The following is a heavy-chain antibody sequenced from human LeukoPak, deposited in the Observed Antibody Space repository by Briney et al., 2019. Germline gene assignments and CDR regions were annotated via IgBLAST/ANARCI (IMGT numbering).Heavy chain of an antibody. V-gene: IGHV3-53*01. CDR1: GDSISSYY. D-gene: IGHD7-27*01. CDR2: IYSTGST. J-gene: IGHJ4*02. Sequence: PSETLSLTCDVSGDSISSYYWSWVRQAPGKGLEWVSVIYSTGSTHYADSVKGRFTISRDNSKNTLYLQMNNLRAEDTAVYYCAREREDWGLAFDYWGQGTLVTVSS. CDR3: AREREDWGLAFDY.